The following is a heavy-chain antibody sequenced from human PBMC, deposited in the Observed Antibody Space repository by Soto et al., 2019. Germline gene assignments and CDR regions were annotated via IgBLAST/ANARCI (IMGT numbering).Heavy chain of an antibody. CDR2: ISASGGGT. D-gene: IGHD6-13*01. CDR1: GFTFSSYA. Sequence: EVQLLESGGGLVQPGGSLRLSCAASGFTFSSYAMSWVRQAPGKGLEWVSTISASGGGTYYADSVKGRFTISRDNSKNTLYLQMTSLRAEDTAVYYCAKGGSSWSYFDYWGQGTLVTVSS. V-gene: IGHV3-23*01. CDR3: AKGGSSWSYFDY. J-gene: IGHJ4*02.